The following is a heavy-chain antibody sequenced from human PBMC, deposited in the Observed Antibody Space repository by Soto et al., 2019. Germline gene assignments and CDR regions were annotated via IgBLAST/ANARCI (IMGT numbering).Heavy chain of an antibody. D-gene: IGHD6-19*01. CDR3: ASEGGPDSSGLAWFDP. CDR1: GFTFSSYT. J-gene: IGHJ5*02. CDR2: ISTSSSYI. Sequence: PGGSLRLSCAASGFTFSSYTMNWVRQAPGRGLEWVSSISTSSSYIYYADSVKGRFTISRDNAKNSLFLQMNSLRAEDTAVYYCASEGGPDSSGLAWFDPWGQGTLVTVSS. V-gene: IGHV3-21*01.